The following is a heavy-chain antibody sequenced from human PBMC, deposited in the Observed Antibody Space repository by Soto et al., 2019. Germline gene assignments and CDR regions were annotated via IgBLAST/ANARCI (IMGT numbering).Heavy chain of an antibody. CDR2: IKQDGSEK. CDR1: GFTFSSYW. CDR3: PRDDSGWRYYYYYMDV. V-gene: IGHV3-7*01. D-gene: IGHD6-19*01. Sequence: EVQLVESGGGLVQPGGSLRLSCAASGFTFSSYWMSWVRQAPGKGLEWVANIKQDGSEKYYVDSVKGRFTISRDNAKNSLYLQMNSLRAEDTAVYYCPRDDSGWRYYYYYMDVWGKGTTVTVSS. J-gene: IGHJ6*03.